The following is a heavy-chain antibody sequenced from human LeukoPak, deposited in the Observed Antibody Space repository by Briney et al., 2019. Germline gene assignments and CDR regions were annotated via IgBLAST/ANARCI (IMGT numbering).Heavy chain of an antibody. J-gene: IGHJ4*02. CDR1: GFTFSDYY. D-gene: IGHD3-22*01. CDR2: ISNSGSTI. CDR3: PRGTYYYDSSGYYYIDY. Sequence: PGGSLRLSCAASGFTFSDYYMTWIRQAPGKGLEWISYISNSGSTIYYADSVKGRFTISRDNAKNSLYLQMNSLRAEDTAVYYCPRGTYYYDSSGYYYIDYWGQGTLVTVSS. V-gene: IGHV3-11*01.